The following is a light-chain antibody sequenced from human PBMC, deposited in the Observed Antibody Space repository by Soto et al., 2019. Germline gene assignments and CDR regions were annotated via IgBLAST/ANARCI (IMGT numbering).Light chain of an antibody. CDR1: QSVSSSY. CDR2: GAS. J-gene: IGKJ3*01. Sequence: EIVLTQSPGTLSLSPGARATLSGRASQSVSSSYLAWYQQKPGQAPRLLIYGASSRATGIPDRFSGSGSGTDFTLTISRLEPEDFAVYYCQQYGSSPFTFGPGTKVDIK. V-gene: IGKV3-20*01. CDR3: QQYGSSPFT.